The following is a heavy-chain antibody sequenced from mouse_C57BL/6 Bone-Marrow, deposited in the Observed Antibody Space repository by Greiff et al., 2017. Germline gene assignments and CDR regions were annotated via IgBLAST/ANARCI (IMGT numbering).Heavy chain of an antibody. D-gene: IGHD2-2*01. V-gene: IGHV14-4*01. CDR1: GFNIKDDY. CDR3: TTEVRHCDY. Sequence: VQLKQSGAELVRPGASVKLSCTASGFNIKDDYLHWVMQRPEQGLEWFGWIDPENGDTEYTSKFQGKATIIADTSTNTAYLQLNSLTSEDTAVYYGTTEVRHCDYWGQGTTLTVSS. J-gene: IGHJ2*01. CDR2: IDPENGDT.